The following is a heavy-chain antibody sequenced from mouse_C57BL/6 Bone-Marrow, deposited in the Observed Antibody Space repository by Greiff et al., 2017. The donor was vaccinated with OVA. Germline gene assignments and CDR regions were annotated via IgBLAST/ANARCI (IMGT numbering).Heavy chain of an antibody. D-gene: IGHD1-1*01. V-gene: IGHV1-55*01. J-gene: IGHJ4*01. CDR1: GYTFTSYW. Sequence: QVQLQQPGAELVKPGASVKMSCKASGYTFTSYWMTWVKQRPGQGLEWIGDIYPGSGSTNYNEKFKSKATLPVDKSSSTAYMQLSSLTSEDEAIYYCARFAHYYGSYYDAKAYWGRGTSVTVSS. CDR3: ARFAHYYGSYYDAKAY. CDR2: IYPGSGST.